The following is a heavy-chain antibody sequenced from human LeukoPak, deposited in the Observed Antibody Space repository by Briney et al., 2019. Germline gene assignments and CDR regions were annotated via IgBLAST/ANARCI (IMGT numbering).Heavy chain of an antibody. J-gene: IGHJ3*02. V-gene: IGHV3-74*01. D-gene: IGHD3-22*01. CDR3: ARTHYYDSSGYLIGTHHAFDI. CDR2: ISSDGSST. CDR1: GFTFGSYW. Sequence: GGSLRLSCAASGFTFGSYWMHWVRQAPGKGLVWVSRISSDGSSTSYADSVKGRFTISRDNAKNTLYLQMNSLRAEDTAVYYCARTHYYDSSGYLIGTHHAFDIWGQGTMVTVSS.